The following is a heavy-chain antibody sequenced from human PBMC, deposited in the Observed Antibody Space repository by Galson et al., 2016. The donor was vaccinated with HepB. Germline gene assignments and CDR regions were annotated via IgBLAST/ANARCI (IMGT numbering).Heavy chain of an antibody. J-gene: IGHJ5*02. Sequence: PALVKPTQTLTLTCTFSGFSLSTSAVGVGWIRQPPGKALEWLALIYWDDNKQYSPSLKSRLTITKDTSKNQVVLTMTNMDPVDTGTYYCARRHVGYCSGRACFSWFDPWGQGTLVTVSS. CDR1: GFSLSTSAVG. D-gene: IGHD2-15*01. V-gene: IGHV2-5*02. CDR2: IYWDDNK. CDR3: ARRHVGYCSGRACFSWFDP.